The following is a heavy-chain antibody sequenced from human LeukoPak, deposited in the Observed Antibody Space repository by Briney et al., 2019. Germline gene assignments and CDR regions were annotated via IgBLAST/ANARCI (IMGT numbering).Heavy chain of an antibody. V-gene: IGHV3-30*03. Sequence: GGSLRLSCAASGFTFSSYGMHWVRQAPGKGLEWVAVISYDGSNKYYADSVKGRFTISRDNSKNTLYLQMNSLRAEDTAVYYCARGPYYGDYPDYWGQGTLVTVSS. CDR2: ISYDGSNK. CDR1: GFTFSSYG. J-gene: IGHJ4*02. D-gene: IGHD4-17*01. CDR3: ARGPYYGDYPDY.